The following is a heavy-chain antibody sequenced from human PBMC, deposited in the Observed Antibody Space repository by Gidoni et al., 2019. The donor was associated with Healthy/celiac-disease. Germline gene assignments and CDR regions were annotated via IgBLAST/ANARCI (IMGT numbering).Heavy chain of an antibody. CDR2: IYYSGST. CDR1: GGSISSSSYY. V-gene: IGHV4-39*01. J-gene: IGHJ4*02. Sequence: QLQLQESGPGLVKLSETLSLTCTVSGGSISSSSYYWGWIRQPPGKGLEWIGSIYYSGSTYYNPSLKSRVTISVDTSKNQFSLKLSSVTAADTAVYYCARQGFGSGYDLYYFDYWGQGTLVTVSS. D-gene: IGHD5-12*01. CDR3: ARQGFGSGYDLYYFDY.